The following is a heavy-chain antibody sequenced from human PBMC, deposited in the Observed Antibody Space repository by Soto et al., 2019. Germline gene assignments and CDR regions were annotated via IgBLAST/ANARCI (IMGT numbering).Heavy chain of an antibody. Sequence: ASVKVSCKAPGYTFTSYAMHWVRQAPGQRLEWMGWINAGNGNTKYSQKFQGRVTITRDTSASTAYMELSSLRSEDTAVYYCASLTPGIAAAGIGAFDIWGQGTMVTVS. D-gene: IGHD6-13*01. CDR3: ASLTPGIAAAGIGAFDI. J-gene: IGHJ3*02. CDR1: GYTFTSYA. CDR2: INAGNGNT. V-gene: IGHV1-3*01.